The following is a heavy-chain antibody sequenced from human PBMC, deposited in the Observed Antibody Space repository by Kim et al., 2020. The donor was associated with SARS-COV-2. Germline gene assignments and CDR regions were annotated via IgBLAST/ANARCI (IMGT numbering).Heavy chain of an antibody. V-gene: IGHV1-3*01. CDR3: ARDRAITMVRGVKSYYYGMDV. D-gene: IGHD3-10*01. J-gene: IGHJ6*02. CDR2: INAGNGNT. CDR1: GYTFTSYA. Sequence: ASVKVSCKASGYTFTSYAMHWVRQAPGQRLEWMGWINAGNGNTKYSQKFQGRVTITRDTSASSAYMELSSLRSEDTAVYYCARDRAITMVRGVKSYYYGMDVWGQGTTVTVSS.